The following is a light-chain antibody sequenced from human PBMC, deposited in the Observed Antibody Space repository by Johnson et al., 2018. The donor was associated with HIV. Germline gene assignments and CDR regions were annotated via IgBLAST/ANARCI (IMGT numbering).Light chain of an antibody. CDR3: GTWDTSLSVYV. CDR1: SSDMGNYA. J-gene: IGLJ1*01. V-gene: IGLV1-51*01. CDR2: DNN. Sequence: QSVLTQPPSVSAAPGQKVTISCSGSSSDMGNYAVSWYQQLPGTAPKLLIYDNNKPPSGIPDRFSGSKSGTSVTLAITGLQPGDEADYYCGTWDTSLSVYVFGTGTKVTVL.